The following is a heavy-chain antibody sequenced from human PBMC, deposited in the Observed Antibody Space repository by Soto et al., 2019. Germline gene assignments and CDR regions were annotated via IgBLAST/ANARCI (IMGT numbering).Heavy chain of an antibody. J-gene: IGHJ3*02. CDR1: GFTFSSYA. CDR3: ARELAGYDAFDI. V-gene: IGHV3-30-3*01. Sequence: GGSLRLSCAASGFTFSSYATHWVRQAPGKGLEWVAVISYDGSNKYYADSVKGRFTISRDNSKNTLYLQMNSLRAEDTAVYYCARELAGYDAFDIWGQGTMVTVSS. D-gene: IGHD6-19*01. CDR2: ISYDGSNK.